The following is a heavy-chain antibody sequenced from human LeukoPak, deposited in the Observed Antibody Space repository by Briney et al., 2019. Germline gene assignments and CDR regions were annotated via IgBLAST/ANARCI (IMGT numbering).Heavy chain of an antibody. V-gene: IGHV4-59*01. Sequence: SETLSLTCTVSGGSINSYYWSWIRQPPGKGLEWIGYIYYRGSIKYNPSLKSRGTISVDTSKNQLSLKLSSVTAADTAVYYCARGVRNDRADNWGQGTLFTVSS. CDR1: GGSINSYY. CDR2: IYYRGSI. D-gene: IGHD1-1*01. J-gene: IGHJ4*02. CDR3: ARGVRNDRADN.